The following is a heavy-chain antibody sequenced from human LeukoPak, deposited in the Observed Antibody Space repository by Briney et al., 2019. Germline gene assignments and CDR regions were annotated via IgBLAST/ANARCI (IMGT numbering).Heavy chain of an antibody. Sequence: ASVKVSCKASGGTFSSYTISWVRQAPGQGLEWMGRIIPILGIANYAQKFQGRVTITADKSTSTAYMELSSLRSEDTAVYYCARVRDYSNSPALFDYWGQGTQVTVSS. CDR3: ARVRDYSNSPALFDY. CDR1: GGTFSSYT. D-gene: IGHD4-11*01. V-gene: IGHV1-69*02. J-gene: IGHJ4*02. CDR2: IIPILGIA.